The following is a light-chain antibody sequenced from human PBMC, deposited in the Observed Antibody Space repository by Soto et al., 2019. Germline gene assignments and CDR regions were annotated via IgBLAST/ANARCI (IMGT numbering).Light chain of an antibody. J-gene: IGKJ1*01. CDR3: MQSTHWPPWT. CDR1: QSLVHSDGNTY. V-gene: IGKV2-30*02. CDR2: KAS. Sequence: DVVMTQSPLSLPVTLGQPASISCRSSQSLVHSDGNTYLIWFQQRPGQSPRRLIYKASNRDSGVPDRFSGSGSGTDFTLKISRVEAEDVGAYYCMQSTHWPPWTFGQGTKVDIX.